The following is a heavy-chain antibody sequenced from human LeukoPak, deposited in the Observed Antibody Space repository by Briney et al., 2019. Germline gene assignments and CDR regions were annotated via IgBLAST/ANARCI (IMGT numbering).Heavy chain of an antibody. V-gene: IGHV3-7*02. CDR1: GFTFSSYW. Sequence: GGSLRLSCAASGFTFSSYWMSWVRQTPGKGLEWVANIKDDGSEKYYVDSMKGRFTISRDNAKNSLYLQMNSLRAEDTAVYYCARRLSGSYYAYFDCWGQGTLVTVSS. J-gene: IGHJ4*02. D-gene: IGHD1-26*01. CDR3: ARRLSGSYYAYFDC. CDR2: IKDDGSEK.